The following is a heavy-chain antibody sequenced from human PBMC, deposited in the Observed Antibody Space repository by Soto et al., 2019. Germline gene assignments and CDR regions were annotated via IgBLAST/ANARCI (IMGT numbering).Heavy chain of an antibody. J-gene: IGHJ4*02. CDR2: ISYDGSKK. D-gene: IGHD5-18*01. Sequence: QVQLVESEGGVVQPGRSLRLSCAASGFTLSYYAMHWVRQAPGKGLEWVATISYDGSKKNYADSVKGRFTISRDNSKNALYLQMNSLRAEDTAVYYCVRTPGYTMDYWGQGTLVTVSS. CDR3: VRTPGYTMDY. V-gene: IGHV3-30-3*01. CDR1: GFTLSYYA.